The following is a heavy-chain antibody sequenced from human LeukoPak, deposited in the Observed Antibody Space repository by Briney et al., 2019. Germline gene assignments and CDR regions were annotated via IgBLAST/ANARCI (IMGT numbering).Heavy chain of an antibody. J-gene: IGHJ3*02. V-gene: IGHV1-2*02. D-gene: IGHD3-22*01. CDR1: GYTFTGYY. Sequence: ASVKVSCKASGYTFTGYYIHWVRQAPGQGLEWMGWINPHSGGTNYAQKFQGGVTMTRDTSITTAYMELSSLRSGDTAVYYCARAYYYDPGSDAFDIWGQGTMVTVSS. CDR2: INPHSGGT. CDR3: ARAYYYDPGSDAFDI.